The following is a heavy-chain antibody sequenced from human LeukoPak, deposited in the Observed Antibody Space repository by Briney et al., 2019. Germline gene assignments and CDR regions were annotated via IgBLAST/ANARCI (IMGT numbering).Heavy chain of an antibody. V-gene: IGHV3-23*01. J-gene: IGHJ5*02. CDR2: ISGSGGST. Sequence: GGSLRLSCAASGFTFSSYAMSWVRQAPGKGLEWVSAISGSGGSTYYADSVKGRFTISRDNSKNTLYLQMNSLRAEDTAVYYCAKGRMYCSGGSCYYSWFDPWAREPWSPSPQ. CDR1: GFTFSSYA. D-gene: IGHD2-15*01. CDR3: AKGRMYCSGGSCYYSWFDP.